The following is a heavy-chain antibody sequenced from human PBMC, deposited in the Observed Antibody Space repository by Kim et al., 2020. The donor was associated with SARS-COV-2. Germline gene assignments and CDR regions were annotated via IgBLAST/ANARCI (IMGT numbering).Heavy chain of an antibody. Sequence: GGSLRLSCAASGFTFRDFSMSWIRQTPGKGLEWLSYISGSGSAIYYADSVKGRFTISRDNAKNSLYLQMSSLRVEDTAVYYCAKGSLWGGDYWGQGTLVT. J-gene: IGHJ4*02. V-gene: IGHV3-11*01. CDR1: GFTFRDFS. CDR2: ISGSGSAI. D-gene: IGHD3-10*01. CDR3: AKGSLWGGDY.